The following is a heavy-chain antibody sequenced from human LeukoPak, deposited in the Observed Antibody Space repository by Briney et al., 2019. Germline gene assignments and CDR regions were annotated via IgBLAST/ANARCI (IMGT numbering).Heavy chain of an antibody. J-gene: IGHJ4*02. CDR1: GLSVSSSY. CDR3: AKDLSSGGWYFDY. D-gene: IGHD6-19*01. Sequence: GGSLRLSCAASGLSVSSSYMSWVHQAPGKGLEWVSVIYSIGTTYYADSVKGRFTISRDNSKNTVHLQMNSLRAEDTAVYYCAKDLSSGGWYFDYWGQGTLVTVSS. V-gene: IGHV3-53*01. CDR2: IYSIGTT.